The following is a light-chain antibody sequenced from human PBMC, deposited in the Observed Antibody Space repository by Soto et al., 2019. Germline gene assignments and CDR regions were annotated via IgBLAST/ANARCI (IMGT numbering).Light chain of an antibody. Sequence: IVMTQSPATLSVSPWEGATLSCRASQSVGSYLAWYQQKPGQAPRLLIYGASSRATGIPDRFSGRGSGTDFTLSISRLEPEDFAVYYCQQFRNSVIKFGQGTKVDIK. J-gene: IGKJ1*01. CDR2: GAS. V-gene: IGKV3-20*01. CDR3: QQFRNSVIK. CDR1: QSVGSY.